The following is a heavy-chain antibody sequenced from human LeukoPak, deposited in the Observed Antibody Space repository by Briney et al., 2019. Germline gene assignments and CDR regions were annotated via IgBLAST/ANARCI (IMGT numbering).Heavy chain of an antibody. V-gene: IGHV5-51*01. Sequence: KNGESLKISFKGSGXSFTDNCIGWVRQMPGKGLEWMGIIYPVDSDTRYSPSFQGQVTMSVDKSISIAYLQWSSLKASDTAMYYCARRRGSGWNFFDYWGQGTLVTVSS. CDR3: ARRRGSGWNFFDY. D-gene: IGHD6-19*01. CDR1: GXSFTDNC. J-gene: IGHJ4*02. CDR2: IYPVDSDT.